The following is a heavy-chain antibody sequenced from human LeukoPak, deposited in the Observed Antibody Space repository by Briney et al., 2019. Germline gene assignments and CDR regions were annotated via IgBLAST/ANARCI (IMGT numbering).Heavy chain of an antibody. CDR1: GGSISSSSYY. J-gene: IGHJ4*02. CDR3: ASRWLVLDY. V-gene: IGHV4-39*01. Sequence: PSETLSFTCTVSGGSISSSSYYWGWIRQPPGKGLEWIGSIYYSGSTYYNPSLKSRVTISVDTSKNQFSLKLSSVTAADTAVYYCASRWLVLDYWGQGTLVTVSS. CDR2: IYYSGST. D-gene: IGHD6-19*01.